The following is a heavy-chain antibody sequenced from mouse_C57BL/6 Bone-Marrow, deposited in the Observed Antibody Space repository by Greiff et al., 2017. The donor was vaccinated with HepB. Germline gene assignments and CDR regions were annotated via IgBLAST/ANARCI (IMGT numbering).Heavy chain of an antibody. V-gene: IGHV5-9-1*02. CDR1: GFTFSSYA. J-gene: IGHJ2*01. CDR2: ISSGGDYI. D-gene: IGHD1-1*01. Sequence: EVQGVESGEGLVKPGGSLKLSCAASGFTFSSYAMSWVRQTPEKRLEWVAYISSGGDYIYYADTVKGRFTISRDNARNTLYLQMSSLKSEDTAMYYCTRDYYGSRGNFDYWGQGTTLTVSS. CDR3: TRDYYGSRGNFDY.